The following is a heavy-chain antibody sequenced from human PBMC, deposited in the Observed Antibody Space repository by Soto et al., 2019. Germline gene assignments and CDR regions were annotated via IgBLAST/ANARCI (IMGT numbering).Heavy chain of an antibody. CDR2: IYYSGST. Sequence: SETLSLTCTVSGGSISGYYWSWIRQPPGKGLEWIGYIYYSGSTNCNPSLKSRVTVSVDTSKNQFSLKLSSVTAADTAVYYCARDSGIAVAGFDYWGQGTLVTVSS. CDR1: GGSISGYY. J-gene: IGHJ4*02. V-gene: IGHV4-59*01. D-gene: IGHD6-19*01. CDR3: ARDSGIAVAGFDY.